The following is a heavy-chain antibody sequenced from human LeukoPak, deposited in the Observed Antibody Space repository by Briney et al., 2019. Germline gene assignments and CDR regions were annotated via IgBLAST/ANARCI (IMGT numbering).Heavy chain of an antibody. V-gene: IGHV3-30*02. D-gene: IGHD3-10*01. CDR3: AKDSAFYYIDV. J-gene: IGHJ6*03. CDR1: GFTFSNAW. Sequence: GGSLRLSCAASGFTFSNAWMSWVRQAPGKGLEWVAFIRYNGNNQYYADSVKGRFTISRDNSKNTLYLQMNSLKGDDTAGYYCAKDSAFYYIDVWGKGTTVIISS. CDR2: IRYNGNNQ.